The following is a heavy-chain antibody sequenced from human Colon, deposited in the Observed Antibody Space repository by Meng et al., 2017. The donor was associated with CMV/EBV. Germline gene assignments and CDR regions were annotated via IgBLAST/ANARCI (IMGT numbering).Heavy chain of an antibody. CDR1: GVTFSSYT. Sequence: SGVTFSSYTMSWVRQAPGKGLEWVSLIYSGGTNTYYADSVKGRFTISRDNSKNTLYLQMNSLRAEDTAVYYCAKAAEPYNWKVNFDYWGQGTLVTVSS. CDR3: AKAAEPYNWKVNFDY. V-gene: IGHV3-23*03. CDR2: IYSGGTNT. J-gene: IGHJ4*02. D-gene: IGHD1-20*01.